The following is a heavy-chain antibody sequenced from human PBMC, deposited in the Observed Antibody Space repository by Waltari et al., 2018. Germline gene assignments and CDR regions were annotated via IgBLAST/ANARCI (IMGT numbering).Heavy chain of an antibody. CDR2: LSAYNGNT. V-gene: IGHV1-18*01. CDR3: ARDSSSWYGYFDY. J-gene: IGHJ4*02. CDR1: GYTFTSYG. D-gene: IGHD6-13*01. Sequence: VQLVQSGAEVKKPGASVKVSCKASGYTFTSYGNSWVRHAPGQGLEWMVWLSAYNGNTNYAQKLQGRGTMTTDTSTSTAYMELRSLRSNDTAVYYCARDSSSWYGYFDYWGQGTLVTVSS.